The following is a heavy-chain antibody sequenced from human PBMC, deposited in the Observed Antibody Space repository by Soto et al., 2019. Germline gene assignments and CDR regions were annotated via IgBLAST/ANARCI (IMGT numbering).Heavy chain of an antibody. J-gene: IGHJ4*02. V-gene: IGHV4-4*02. CDR3: ARRWGEGRVDY. Sequence: QVQLQESGPGLVKPSGTLSLTCAVSGGSISSSNWWSWVRQPPGKGLQWIGEIYHSGSTNYIPSLKPRGTISVDKPTNHSSLNLSSVPALDTAVYYCARRWGEGRVDYWGQGTLVTVSS. CDR2: IYHSGST. D-gene: IGHD3-10*01. CDR1: GGSISSSNW.